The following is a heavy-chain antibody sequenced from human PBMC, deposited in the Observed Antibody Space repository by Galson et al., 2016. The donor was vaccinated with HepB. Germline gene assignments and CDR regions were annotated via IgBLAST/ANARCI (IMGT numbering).Heavy chain of an antibody. V-gene: IGHV3-66*01. D-gene: IGHD5-18*01. CDR3: ARGGRDTAMDYYYYGMDV. Sequence: SLRLSCAASGFTVSSNYMSWVRQAPGKGLEWVSVIYSGGSTYYADSVKGRFTISRDNSKNTLYLQMSSLRAEDTAVYYCARGGRDTAMDYYYYGMDVWGQGTTVTVSS. J-gene: IGHJ6*02. CDR2: IYSGGST. CDR1: GFTVSSNY.